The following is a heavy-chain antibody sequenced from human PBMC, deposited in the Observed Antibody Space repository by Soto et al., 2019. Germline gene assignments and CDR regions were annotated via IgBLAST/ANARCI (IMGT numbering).Heavy chain of an antibody. CDR1: EFTSSGYA. V-gene: IGHV3-23*01. CDR2: VSIGGST. J-gene: IGHJ4*02. CDR3: AKRRGAGGHFDY. Sequence: GGSLRLSCAASEFTSSGYAGGWVRQGPGKGLEWVAVVSIGGSTHYADSVRGRFTISRDNSKNTLSLQMNSLTAEDTAVYFCAKRRGAGGHFDYWGQGALVTVSS. D-gene: IGHD2-15*01.